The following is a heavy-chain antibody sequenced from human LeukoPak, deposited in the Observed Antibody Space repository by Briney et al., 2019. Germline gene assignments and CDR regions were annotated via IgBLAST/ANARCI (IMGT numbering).Heavy chain of an antibody. CDR2: ISSSGSTI. V-gene: IGHV3-48*03. CDR3: ARDYYDSSADAFDI. J-gene: IGHJ3*02. Sequence: GGSLRLSCAGCGFTFSSYEMNGVRQAPEKGLEWVSYISSSGSTIYYADSVKGRFTISRDNAKNSLYLQMNSLRAEDTAVYYCARDYYDSSADAFDIWGQGTMVTVSS. D-gene: IGHD3-22*01. CDR1: GFTFSSYE.